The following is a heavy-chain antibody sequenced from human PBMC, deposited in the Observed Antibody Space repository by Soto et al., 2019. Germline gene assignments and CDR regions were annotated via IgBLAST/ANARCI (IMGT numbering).Heavy chain of an antibody. D-gene: IGHD6-13*01. J-gene: IGHJ4*02. CDR3: AKEVYSSSWYFDY. CDR1: GFTLGKYT. CDR2: SYSGGST. Sequence: PGGSLRLSCAAAGFTLGKYTMGWVRQAPGKGLEWVAVSYSGGSTDYADSVKGRFTISRDNSKNTLYLQMNSLRAEDTAVYYCAKEVYSSSWYFDYWGQGTLVTVSS. V-gene: IGHV3-23*01.